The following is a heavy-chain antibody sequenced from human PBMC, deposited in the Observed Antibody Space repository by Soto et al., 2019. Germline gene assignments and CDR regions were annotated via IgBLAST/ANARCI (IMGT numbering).Heavy chain of an antibody. V-gene: IGHV1-18*04. CDR2: ISAYNGNT. CDR1: GYTFTSYG. D-gene: IGHD3-10*01. J-gene: IGHJ4*02. Sequence: ASVQVSCLASGYTFTSYGISWVRQAPGQGLEWMGWISAYNGNTNYAQKLQGRFTISRDNSKNTLYLQMNSLRAEDTAVYYCARDIGSYAYGEGYWGQGIQVTVSS. CDR3: ARDIGSYAYGEGY.